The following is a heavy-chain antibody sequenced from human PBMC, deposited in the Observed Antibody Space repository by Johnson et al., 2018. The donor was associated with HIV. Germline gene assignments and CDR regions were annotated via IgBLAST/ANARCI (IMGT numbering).Heavy chain of an antibody. V-gene: IGHV3-30-3*01. D-gene: IGHD5-24*01. J-gene: IGHJ3*02. CDR2: ISYDGSNK. CDR3: ASDGGALEMTTRRIEGAFDI. Sequence: QVQLVESGGGVVQPGRSLRLSCAASGFTFSSYAMHWVRQAPGKGLEWVAVISYDGSNKYYADSVKGRFTISRDNSKNTLYLQTASLGAEEPAVYYCASDGGALEMTTRRIEGAFDIWGQGTMVTVSS. CDR1: GFTFSSYA.